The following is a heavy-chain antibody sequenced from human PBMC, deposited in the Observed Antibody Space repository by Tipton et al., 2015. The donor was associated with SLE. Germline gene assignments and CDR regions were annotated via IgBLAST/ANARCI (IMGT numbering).Heavy chain of an antibody. D-gene: IGHD3-16*01. CDR3: ARGVAHYYDSGSRDI. CDR2: INYSGST. Sequence: TLSLTCAIYRGSFSGYHWSWIRQPPGKGPEGIGEINYSGSTNYNPSLKSRVTISLDTPKCQWYLKLSSVTAADTAVYYCARGVAHYYDSGSRDIWGQGTMVTVSS. J-gene: IGHJ3*02. CDR1: RGSFSGYH. V-gene: IGHV4-34*01.